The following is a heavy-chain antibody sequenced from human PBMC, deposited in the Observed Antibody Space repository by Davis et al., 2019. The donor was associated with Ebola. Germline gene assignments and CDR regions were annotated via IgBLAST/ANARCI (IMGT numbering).Heavy chain of an antibody. D-gene: IGHD5-12*01. V-gene: IGHV1-18*01. CDR3: AREKSGAGWLRFLREFDY. J-gene: IGHJ4*02. CDR2: ISAYNGNT. CDR1: GYTFTSYG. Sequence: ASVKVSCKASGYTFTSYGISWVRQAPGQGLEWMGWISAYNGNTNYAQKFQGRVTMTRDTSTSTVYMELRSLRSDDTAVYYCAREKSGAGWLRFLREFDYWGQGTLVTVSS.